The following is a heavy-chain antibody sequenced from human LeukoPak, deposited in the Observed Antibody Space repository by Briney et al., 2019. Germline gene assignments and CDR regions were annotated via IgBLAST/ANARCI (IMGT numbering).Heavy chain of an antibody. D-gene: IGHD5-24*01. V-gene: IGHV4-59*01. CDR1: GDSISSYY. Sequence: PSETLSLTCNVSGDSISSYYWSWIWQPPGKGLEWIGHIYYSGSTNYNPSLKSRVTISVDTSKNQFSLKMSSVTAADTAVYYCARSRDGYNQNTPLYYWGQGTLVTVSS. CDR3: ARSRDGYNQNTPLYY. CDR2: IYYSGST. J-gene: IGHJ4*02.